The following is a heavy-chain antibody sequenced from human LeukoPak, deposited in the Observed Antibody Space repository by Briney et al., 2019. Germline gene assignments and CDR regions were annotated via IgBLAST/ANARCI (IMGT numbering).Heavy chain of an antibody. Sequence: PGGSLRLSCAASGFTFSSYGMHWVRQAPGKGLEWVAVISYDGSNKYYADSVKGRFTISRDNSKNTLYLQMNSLRAEDTAVYYCAKLESGSSRLYHYYYYYMDVWGKGTTVTVPS. D-gene: IGHD6-6*01. CDR3: AKLESGSSRLYHYYYYYMDV. CDR1: GFTFSSYG. CDR2: ISYDGSNK. V-gene: IGHV3-30*18. J-gene: IGHJ6*03.